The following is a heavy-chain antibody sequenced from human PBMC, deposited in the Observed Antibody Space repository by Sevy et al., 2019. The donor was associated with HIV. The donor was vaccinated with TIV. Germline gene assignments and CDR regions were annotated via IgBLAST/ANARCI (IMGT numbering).Heavy chain of an antibody. D-gene: IGHD3-10*01. J-gene: IGHJ5*02. V-gene: IGHV3-23*01. CDR2: ISGSGGST. Sequence: GGSLRLSCAVSGFSFDSYGMTWVRQAPGEGLECVSDISGSGGSTYYADSVRGRFTISRDNSKNTLYLQMNSLRADDTAVYYCAKETIRGTYNGFDPWGQGTLVTVSS. CDR1: GFSFDSYG. CDR3: AKETIRGTYNGFDP.